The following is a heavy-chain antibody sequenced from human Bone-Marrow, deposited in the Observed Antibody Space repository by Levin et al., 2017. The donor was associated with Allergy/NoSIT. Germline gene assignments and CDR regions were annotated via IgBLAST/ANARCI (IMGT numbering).Heavy chain of an antibody. CDR1: GFTFSNSG. CDR2: ITYVGDK. CDR3: AREIGSGYDGQWLDN. D-gene: IGHD3-3*01. J-gene: IGHJ4*02. V-gene: IGHV3-33*01. Sequence: GESLKISCAASGFTFSNSGMHWVRQAPGKGLEWLALITYVGDKYYADSVRGRFTIPRDNSRNTVYLRINRLTPEETALEYWAREIGSGYDGQWLDNWGQGTLVTVSS.